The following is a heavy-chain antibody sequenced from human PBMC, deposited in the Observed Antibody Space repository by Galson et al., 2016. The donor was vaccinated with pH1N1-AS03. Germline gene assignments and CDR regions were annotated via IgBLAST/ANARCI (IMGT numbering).Heavy chain of an antibody. CDR1: GYIFTSFW. J-gene: IGHJ4*02. CDR3: AKRYGYYFDY. V-gene: IGHV5-51*01. CDR2: IYPDDSDT. D-gene: IGHD2-15*01. Sequence: QSGAEVKKPGDSLTISCQASGYIFTSFWIGWVRQMPGKGLEWMGIIYPDDSDTRYSPSFHGQVTISADESITTAYLQWTSLKASDTAIYYCAKRYGYYFDYWGQGTPVTVSS.